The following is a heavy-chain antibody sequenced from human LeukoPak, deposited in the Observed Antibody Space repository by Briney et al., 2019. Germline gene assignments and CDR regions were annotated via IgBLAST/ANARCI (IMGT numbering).Heavy chain of an antibody. V-gene: IGHV1-46*01. J-gene: IGHJ4*02. Sequence: ASVKVSCKASGYTFTSYYMHWVRQAPGQGLEWMGIINPSGGSTSYAQKFQGRVTMTRDTSTSTVYMEQSSLRSEDTAVYYCARASWGSSGYYYPFDYWGQGTLVTVSS. CDR2: INPSGGST. CDR1: GYTFTSYY. D-gene: IGHD3-22*01. CDR3: ARASWGSSGYYYPFDY.